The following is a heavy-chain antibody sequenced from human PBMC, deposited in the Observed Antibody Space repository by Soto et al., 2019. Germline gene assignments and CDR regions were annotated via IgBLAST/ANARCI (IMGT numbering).Heavy chain of an antibody. J-gene: IGHJ4*02. CDR2: IHHRWNT. CDR1: GGPIRSGDDS. Sequence: QLQESGPGLVKSSQTLSLTCTVSGGPIRSGDDSWSWIRQPPGKGLEYIGYIHHRWNTYYNPSLRNRVTMSIYTSKNQFSLRLKSVTAEDTAVYFCAGDPDSIGGYFDTWGQGILGTVSS. V-gene: IGHV4-30-4*01. D-gene: IGHD3-22*01. CDR3: AGDPDSIGGYFDT.